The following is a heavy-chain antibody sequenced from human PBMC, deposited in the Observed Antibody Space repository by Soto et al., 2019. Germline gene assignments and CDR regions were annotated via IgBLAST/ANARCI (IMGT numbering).Heavy chain of an antibody. J-gene: IGHJ1*01. CDR1: GFTFNRHW. Sequence: PGGSLRLSCAASGFTFNRHWMSWVRQVPGKGPEWVANINRDGSEKYYLGSVTGRFTISRDNAKNSLYLEMNNLRAEDTAVYYCTRELIVGPAEYFQDWGQGTLVTVS. D-gene: IGHD1-26*01. CDR3: TRELIVGPAEYFQD. CDR2: INRDGSEK. V-gene: IGHV3-7*01.